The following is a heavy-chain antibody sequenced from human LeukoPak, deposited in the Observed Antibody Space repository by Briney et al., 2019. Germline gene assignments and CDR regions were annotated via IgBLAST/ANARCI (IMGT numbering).Heavy chain of an antibody. V-gene: IGHV1-2*02. Sequence: ASVKVSCKASGYTFTDYYLHWVRQAPGHGLEWMGWINPRTGVTKYAQNFQGRVTMTRDTSISTAYMEVSRLRSDDTAVFYCARDLAMYSPDLDYWGQGTLVTVSS. D-gene: IGHD1-26*01. CDR3: ARDLAMYSPDLDY. CDR2: INPRTGVT. J-gene: IGHJ4*02. CDR1: GYTFTDYY.